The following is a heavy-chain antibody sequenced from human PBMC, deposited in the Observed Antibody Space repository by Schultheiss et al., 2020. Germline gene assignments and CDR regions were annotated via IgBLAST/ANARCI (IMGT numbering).Heavy chain of an antibody. J-gene: IGHJ6*02. V-gene: IGHV3-23*01. CDR2: ISGSGGST. CDR3: AREPYSSSFSAYYYYGMDV. CDR1: GFTFSSYA. Sequence: GGSLRLSCAASGFTFSSYAMSWVRQAPGKGLEWVSAISGSGGSTYYADSVKGRFTISRDNSKNTLYLQMNSLRAEDTAVYYCAREPYSSSFSAYYYYGMDVWGQGTTVTVSS. D-gene: IGHD6-6*01.